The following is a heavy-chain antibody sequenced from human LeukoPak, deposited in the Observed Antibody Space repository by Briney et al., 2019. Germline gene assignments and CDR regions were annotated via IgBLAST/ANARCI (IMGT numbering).Heavy chain of an antibody. CDR3: ARQNSGGYYYYMDV. J-gene: IGHJ6*03. CDR2: IDWDDDK. Sequence: SGPALVKPTQTLTLTCTFSGFSLSTSGMCVSWIRQPPGKALEWLALIDWDDDKYYSTSLKTRLTISKDTSKNQVVLTMTNMDPVDTATYYCARQNSGGYYYYMDVWGKGTTVTVSS. V-gene: IGHV2-70*01. CDR1: GFSLSTSGMC. D-gene: IGHD2/OR15-2a*01.